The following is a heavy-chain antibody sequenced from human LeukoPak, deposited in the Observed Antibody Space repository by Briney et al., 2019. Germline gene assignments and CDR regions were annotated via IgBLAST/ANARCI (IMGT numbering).Heavy chain of an antibody. CDR2: IYYSGST. D-gene: IGHD6-13*01. J-gene: IGHJ3*02. V-gene: IGHV4-59*01. CDR3: ARARLGAGPGYSSSPGAFDI. CDR1: GGSISSYY. Sequence: PSETLSLTCTVSGGSISSYYWSWIRQPPGKGLEWIGYIYYSGSTNYNPSLKSRVTISVDTSKNQFSLKLSSVTAADTAVYYCARARLGAGPGYSSSPGAFDIWGQGTMVTVSS.